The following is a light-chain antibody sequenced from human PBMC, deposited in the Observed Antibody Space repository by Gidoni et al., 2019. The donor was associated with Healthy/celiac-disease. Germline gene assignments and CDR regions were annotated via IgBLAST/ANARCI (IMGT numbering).Light chain of an antibody. V-gene: IGLV3-25*03. Sequence: SYELTQPPSVSVSPGQTARITCSGDALPKQYAYWYQQKPGQAPMLVIYKDNERPSGIPERFSGSSSGTTVTLTISGVQAEDEADYYCQSADSSGTNYVFGTGTKVTVL. CDR3: QSADSSGTNYV. J-gene: IGLJ1*01. CDR1: ALPKQY. CDR2: KDN.